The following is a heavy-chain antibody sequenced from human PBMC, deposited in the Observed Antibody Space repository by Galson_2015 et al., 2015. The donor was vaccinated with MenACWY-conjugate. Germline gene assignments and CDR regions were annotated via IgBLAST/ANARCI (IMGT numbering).Heavy chain of an antibody. CDR3: TRDRKGLIASVPSNWFDP. D-gene: IGHD2/OR15-2a*01. V-gene: IGHV3-74*01. J-gene: IGHJ5*02. Sequence: SLRLSCAGSGFTFSNYWMHWVRQTPGKGLVWVSRINRDGTSTTYADSVKGRFTISRDNAKNTLILQMNSLRVEDTAVYYCTRDRKGLIASVPSNWFDPWGQGTLVTVSS. CDR1: GFTFSNYW. CDR2: INRDGTST.